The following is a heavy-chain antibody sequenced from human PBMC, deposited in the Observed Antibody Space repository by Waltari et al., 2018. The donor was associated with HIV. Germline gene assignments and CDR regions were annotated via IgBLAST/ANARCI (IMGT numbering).Heavy chain of an antibody. CDR1: GLSFRSFS. D-gene: IGHD4-17*01. CDR3: ARALTNFGGF. Sequence: VAVVESGGGLAKPGGYPRPSWAGSGLSFRSFSMNCVRQAPGKGLEWVASISSGSSFIDYADSVKGRFTISRDNAKNSLYLQMKSLRVEDTALYYCARALTNFGGFWGQGTLVTVSS. CDR2: ISSGSSFI. V-gene: IGHV3-21*01. J-gene: IGHJ4*02.